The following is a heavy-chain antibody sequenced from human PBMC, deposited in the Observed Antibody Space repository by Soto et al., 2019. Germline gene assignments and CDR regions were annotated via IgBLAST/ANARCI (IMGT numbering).Heavy chain of an antibody. CDR1: GFTFSSYW. J-gene: IGHJ4*02. CDR3: AREWDYGDYPTGHGY. D-gene: IGHD4-17*01. CDR2: INSDGSST. Sequence: EVQLVESGGGLVQPGGSLRLSCAASGFTFSSYWMHWVRQAPGKGLVWVSRINSDGSSTSYADSVKGRLTISRDNAKNTLYLQMNSMRAEDTAVYYCAREWDYGDYPTGHGYWGQGTLVTVSS. V-gene: IGHV3-74*01.